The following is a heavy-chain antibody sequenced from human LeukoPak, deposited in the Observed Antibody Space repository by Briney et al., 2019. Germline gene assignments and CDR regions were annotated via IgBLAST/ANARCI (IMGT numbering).Heavy chain of an antibody. Sequence: SETLSLTCTVSGGSISSSSYYWGWIRQPPGKGLEWIGSIYYSGSTNYNPSLKSRVTISVDTSKNQFSLKLSSVTAADTAVYYCARHRHYYGSGSTIRRSWFDPWGQGTLVTVSS. J-gene: IGHJ5*02. CDR2: IYYSGST. CDR1: GGSISSSSYY. D-gene: IGHD3-10*01. CDR3: ARHRHYYGSGSTIRRSWFDP. V-gene: IGHV4-39*01.